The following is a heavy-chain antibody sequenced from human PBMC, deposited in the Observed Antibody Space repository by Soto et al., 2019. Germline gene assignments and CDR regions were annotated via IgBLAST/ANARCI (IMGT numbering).Heavy chain of an antibody. CDR2: ISAYNGNT. CDR1: GYTFTSYG. Sequence: GASVKVSCKASGYTFTSYGISWVRQALGQGLEWMGWISAYNGNTNYAQKLQGRVTMTTDTSTSTAYMELRSLSSVTAADTAVYYCARVPLDWSGYWQPVPNYYYGMDVWGQGTTVTVSS. J-gene: IGHJ6*02. D-gene: IGHD3-3*01. V-gene: IGHV1-18*01. CDR3: ARVPLDWSGYWQPVPNYYYGMDV.